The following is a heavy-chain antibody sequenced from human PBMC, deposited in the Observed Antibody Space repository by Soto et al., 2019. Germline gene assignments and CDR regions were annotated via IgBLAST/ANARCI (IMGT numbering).Heavy chain of an antibody. D-gene: IGHD3-9*01. Sequence: SETLSLTCTVSGGSISSYYWSWIRQPPGKGLEWIGYIYYSGSTNYNPSLKSRVTISVDTSKNQFSLKLSSVTAADTAVYYCARNSVDWLEKYNWFDPWGQGTLVTVSS. CDR3: ARNSVDWLEKYNWFDP. CDR1: GGSISSYY. CDR2: IYYSGST. J-gene: IGHJ5*02. V-gene: IGHV4-59*01.